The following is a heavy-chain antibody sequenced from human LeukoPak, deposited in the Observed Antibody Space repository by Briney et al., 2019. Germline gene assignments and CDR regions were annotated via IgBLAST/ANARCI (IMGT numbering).Heavy chain of an antibody. D-gene: IGHD4-23*01. V-gene: IGHV3-30*18. CDR2: ISYDGSNK. CDR3: ANLLRWEPY. CDR1: GFTFSSYG. J-gene: IGHJ4*02. Sequence: GGSLRLSCAASGFTFSSYGMHWVRQAPGKGLEWVAVISYDGSNKYYADSVKGRFTISRDNSKDTLYLQMNSLRAEDTAVYYCANLLRWEPYWGQGTLVTVSS.